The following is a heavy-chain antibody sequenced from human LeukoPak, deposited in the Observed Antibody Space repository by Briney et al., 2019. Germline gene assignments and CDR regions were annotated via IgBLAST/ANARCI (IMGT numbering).Heavy chain of an antibody. D-gene: IGHD1-1*01. Sequence: GGSLRLSCTASGFPFIEYSMNWVRQAPGKGLEWMSYIGIDSGNTKYADSVRGRFTISADKAKNSLYLQMNSVRVEDTSVYYCARDHNYAFDNWGQGTLVSVSS. J-gene: IGHJ4*02. V-gene: IGHV3-48*01. CDR3: ARDHNYAFDN. CDR1: GFPFIEYS. CDR2: IGIDSGNT.